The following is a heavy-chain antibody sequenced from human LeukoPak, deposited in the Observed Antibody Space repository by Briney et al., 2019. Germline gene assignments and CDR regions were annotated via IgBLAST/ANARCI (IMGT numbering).Heavy chain of an antibody. CDR3: ATDRYCRSTSCYAVDY. V-gene: IGHV1-24*01. Sequence: ASVKVSCKVSGYTLTELSMHWVRQAPGKGLEWMGGFDPEDGETIYAQKFQGRVTMTEDTSTDTAYMELSSLRSEDTAVYYCATDRYCRSTSCYAVDYWGQGTLVTVSS. CDR2: FDPEDGET. CDR1: GYTLTELS. D-gene: IGHD2-2*01. J-gene: IGHJ4*02.